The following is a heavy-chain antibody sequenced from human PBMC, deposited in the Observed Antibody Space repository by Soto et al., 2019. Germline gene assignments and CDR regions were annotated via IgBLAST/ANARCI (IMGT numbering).Heavy chain of an antibody. D-gene: IGHD6-13*01. V-gene: IGHV3-23*01. CDR2: ISGSGGST. CDR3: AKVFGQQLVVDY. Sequence: EVQLLESGGGLVQPGGSLRLSCAASGFTFSSYAMSWVRQAPGKGLEWVSAISGSGGSTYYADSVKGRFTISRDNSKNTLYMQMNSLRAEDTAVYYCAKVFGQQLVVDYWGRGTLVTVSS. J-gene: IGHJ4*02. CDR1: GFTFSSYA.